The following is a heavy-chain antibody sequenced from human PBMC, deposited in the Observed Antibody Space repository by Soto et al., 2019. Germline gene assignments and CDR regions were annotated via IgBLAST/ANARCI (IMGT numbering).Heavy chain of an antibody. D-gene: IGHD2-8*02. CDR2: ISGSGGST. J-gene: IGHJ4*02. CDR3: AKDCGDWWYYFDY. Sequence: EVQLLESGGGLVQPGGSLRLSCAASGFTFSSYAMSWVRQAPGKGLEWVSIISGSGGSTYYADSVKGRFTISSDNSKNTLYLQMNSLRAGDTAVYYCAKDCGDWWYYFDYWGQGTLVTVSS. CDR1: GFTFSSYA. V-gene: IGHV3-23*01.